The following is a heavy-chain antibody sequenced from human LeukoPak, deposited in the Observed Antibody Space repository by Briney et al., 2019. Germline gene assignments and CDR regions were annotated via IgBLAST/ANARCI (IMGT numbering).Heavy chain of an antibody. CDR2: IYYSGST. CDR3: ASRPVNYYDSSGYYPRPYYFDY. J-gene: IGHJ4*02. D-gene: IGHD3-22*01. V-gene: IGHV4-59*12. CDR1: GASISSYY. Sequence: SETLSLTCTVSGASISSYYWSWIRQPPGRGLEWIGYIYYSGSTNYNPSLKSRVTISVDTSKNQFSLKLSSVTAADTAVYYCASRPVNYYDSSGYYPRPYYFDYWGQGTLVTVSS.